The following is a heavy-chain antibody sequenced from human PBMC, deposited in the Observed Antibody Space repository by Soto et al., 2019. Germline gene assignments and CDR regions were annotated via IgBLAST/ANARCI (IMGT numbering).Heavy chain of an antibody. Sequence: SETLSLTCTVSGGSISSGDYYWSWIRQPPGKGLEWIGYIYYSGSTYYNPSLKSRVTISVDTSKNQFSLKLSSVTAADTAVYYCAREDYGVYYFDYWGQGTLVTVSS. CDR1: GGSISSGDYY. V-gene: IGHV4-30-4*01. J-gene: IGHJ4*02. CDR3: AREDYGVYYFDY. CDR2: IYYSGST. D-gene: IGHD3-16*01.